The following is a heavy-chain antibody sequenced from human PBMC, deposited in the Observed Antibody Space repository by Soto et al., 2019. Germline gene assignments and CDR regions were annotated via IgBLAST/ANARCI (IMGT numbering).Heavy chain of an antibody. J-gene: IGHJ4*02. CDR2: INPNSGGT. CDR1: GYTFTSYY. D-gene: IGHD6-6*01. V-gene: IGHV1-2*02. CDR3: ARDRIAARPLGY. Sequence: ASVKVSCKASGYTFTSYYMHWVRQAPGQGLEWMGWINPNSGGTNYAQKFQGRVTMTRDTSISTAYMELSRLRSDDTAVYYCARDRIAARPLGYWGQGTLVTVSS.